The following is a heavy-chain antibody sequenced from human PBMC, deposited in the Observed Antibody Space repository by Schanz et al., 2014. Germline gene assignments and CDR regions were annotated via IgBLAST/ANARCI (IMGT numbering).Heavy chain of an antibody. CDR3: AKDRSWDYDSSGYFDY. D-gene: IGHD3-22*01. CDR2: ISGGGGTT. CDR1: GFTFSDYW. V-gene: IGHV3-23*01. J-gene: IGHJ4*02. Sequence: DVHLLESGGGLVQPGGSLRLSCAASGFTFSDYWMSWVRQAPGKGLEWVSAISGGGGTTYYADSVKGRFTISRDNSKNTLYLQMNSLRAEDTAVYYCAKDRSWDYDSSGYFDYVGQGTLVTVSS.